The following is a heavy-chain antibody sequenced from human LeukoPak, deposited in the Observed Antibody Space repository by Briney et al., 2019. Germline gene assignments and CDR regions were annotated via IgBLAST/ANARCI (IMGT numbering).Heavy chain of an antibody. CDR1: GFTFRNYA. Sequence: GSLRLSCAASGFTFRNYAMHWVRQAPGKGLAWVAAISDDGSSKFYSDSVKGRFAISRDNPKNTLYLQLHSLRVEDTAVYYSVLGHYGGFSDYWGQGTLVTVSS. J-gene: IGHJ4*02. CDR2: ISDDGSSK. D-gene: IGHD4-23*01. V-gene: IGHV3-30*09. CDR3: VLGHYGGFSDY.